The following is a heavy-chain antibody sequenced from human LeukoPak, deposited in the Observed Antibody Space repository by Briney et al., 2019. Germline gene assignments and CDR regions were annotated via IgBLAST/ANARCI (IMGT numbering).Heavy chain of an antibody. Sequence: GGSLRLSCAASGFTFSNFWMSWVRQAPGKGLEWVANIKEDGTEKNYVDSVKGRFTISRDNAKNSLYLQMNSLRAEDTALYYCARSGVVVPAAPVRFDPWGQGTLVTVSS. J-gene: IGHJ5*02. CDR1: GFTFSNFW. D-gene: IGHD2-2*01. CDR3: ARSGVVVPAAPVRFDP. V-gene: IGHV3-7*01. CDR2: IKEDGTEK.